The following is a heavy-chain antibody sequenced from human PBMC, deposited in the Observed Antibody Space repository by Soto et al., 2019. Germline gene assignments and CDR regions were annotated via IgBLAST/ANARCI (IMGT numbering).Heavy chain of an antibody. J-gene: IGHJ4*02. CDR3: ARGPDYGGHTALDY. CDR1: GGSISNYY. V-gene: IGHV4-59*01. Sequence: SETLSLTCTVSGGSISNYYWSWIRQPPGKRLEWIGYISYSGNTNYNPSLKSRVIISVDTSMNQFSLKLSSLTAADTAVYYCARGPDYGGHTALDYWGQGTPVTVSS. D-gene: IGHD4-17*01. CDR2: ISYSGNT.